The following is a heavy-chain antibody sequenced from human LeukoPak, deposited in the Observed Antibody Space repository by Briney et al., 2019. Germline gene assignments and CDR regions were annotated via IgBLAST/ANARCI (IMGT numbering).Heavy chain of an antibody. J-gene: IGHJ4*02. V-gene: IGHV3-30*03. CDR1: GFTFSSYG. D-gene: IGHD3-22*01. CDR3: ARDADTMIVMYYFDY. Sequence: GRSLRLSCAASGFTFSSYGMHWVRQAPGKGLEWVAVISYDGSNKYYADSVKGRFTISRDNSKNTLYLQMNSLRAEDTAVYYCARDADTMIVMYYFDYWGQGTLVTVSS. CDR2: ISYDGSNK.